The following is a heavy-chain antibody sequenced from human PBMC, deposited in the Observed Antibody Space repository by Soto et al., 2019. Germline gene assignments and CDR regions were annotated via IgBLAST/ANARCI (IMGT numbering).Heavy chain of an antibody. D-gene: IGHD3-9*01. Sequence: QVQLVQSGAEVKKPGASVKVSCKASGYTFTSYYMHWVRQAPGQGLEWMGIINPSGGSTSYAQKFQGRVTMTRDTSTSTVYMELSSLRSEDTAVYYCARDRTREYYDILTGYYDHHYYGMDVWGQGTTVTVSS. CDR1: GYTFTSYY. CDR3: ARDRTREYYDILTGYYDHHYYGMDV. V-gene: IGHV1-46*01. J-gene: IGHJ6*02. CDR2: INPSGGST.